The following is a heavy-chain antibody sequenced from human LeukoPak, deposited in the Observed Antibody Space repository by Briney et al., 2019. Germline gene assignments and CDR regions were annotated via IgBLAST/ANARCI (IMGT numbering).Heavy chain of an antibody. V-gene: IGHV7-4-1*02. CDR1: GYTFSSNA. D-gene: IGHD3-22*01. CDR2: IDTNTGNP. Sequence: ASVKVSCKASGYTFSSNAINWVRQALGQGLEWTGWIDTNTGNPTYAQGFTGQFVFSLDTSVSTAYLQISSLKAEDTAEYFCARGYDSSGYFSDWGQGTLVTVSS. CDR3: ARGYDSSGYFSD. J-gene: IGHJ4*02.